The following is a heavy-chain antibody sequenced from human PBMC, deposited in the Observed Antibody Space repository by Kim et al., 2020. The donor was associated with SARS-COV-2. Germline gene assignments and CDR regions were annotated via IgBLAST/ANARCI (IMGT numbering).Heavy chain of an antibody. D-gene: IGHD6-13*01. CDR1: GGSISSSNW. Sequence: SETLSLTCAVSGGSISSSNWWSWVRQPPGKGLEWIGEIYHSGSTNYNPSLKSRVIISVDKSKNQFSLKLSSVTAADTAVYYCARVSGSSWVVGNAFDIWGQGTMVTVSS. CDR2: IYHSGST. J-gene: IGHJ3*02. V-gene: IGHV4-4*02. CDR3: ARVSGSSWVVGNAFDI.